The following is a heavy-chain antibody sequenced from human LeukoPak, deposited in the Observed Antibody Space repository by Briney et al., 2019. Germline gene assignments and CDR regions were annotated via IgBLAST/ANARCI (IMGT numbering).Heavy chain of an antibody. V-gene: IGHV4-59*01. CDR3: ARARYYYYMDV. CDR1: GGSISSYY. J-gene: IGHJ6*03. CDR2: IYYSGST. Sequence: SETLSLTCTVSGGSISSYYWSWIRQPPGKGLEWIGYIYYSGSTNYNPSLKSRVTISVDTSKNQFSLKLSSVTAADTAVYYCARARYYYYMDVWGKGTTVTVSS.